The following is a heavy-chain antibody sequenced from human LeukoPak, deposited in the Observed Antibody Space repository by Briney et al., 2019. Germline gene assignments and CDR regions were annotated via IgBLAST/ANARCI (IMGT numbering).Heavy chain of an antibody. D-gene: IGHD2-21*01. Sequence: SPSETLSLTCTVSGGSISSYYWSWIRQPPGKGLEWIGYIYYSGSTNYNPSLKSRVTISVDTSKNQFSLKLSSVTAADTAVYYCARLLSRLWFDPWGQGTLVTVSS. CDR3: ARLLSRLWFDP. CDR2: IYYSGST. V-gene: IGHV4-59*08. CDR1: GGSISSYY. J-gene: IGHJ5*02.